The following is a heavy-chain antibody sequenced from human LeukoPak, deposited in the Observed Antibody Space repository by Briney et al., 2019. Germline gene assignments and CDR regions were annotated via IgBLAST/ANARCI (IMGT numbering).Heavy chain of an antibody. J-gene: IGHJ3*02. CDR3: AKDHDHDYVWGSYRYLYAFDI. D-gene: IGHD3-16*02. Sequence: PGGSLTLSCAASGFTFSSYATSWVRQAPGKGLEWVSAISGSGGSTYYADSVKGRFTISRDNSKNTLYLQMNSLRAEDTAVYYCAKDHDHDYVWGSYRYLYAFDIWGQGTMVTVSS. CDR2: ISGSGGST. CDR1: GFTFSSYA. V-gene: IGHV3-23*01.